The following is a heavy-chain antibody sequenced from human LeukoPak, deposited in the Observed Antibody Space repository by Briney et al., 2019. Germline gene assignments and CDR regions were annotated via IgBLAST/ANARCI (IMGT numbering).Heavy chain of an antibody. D-gene: IGHD3-10*01. V-gene: IGHV3-64*04. J-gene: IGHJ4*02. CDR2: ISSNGGST. CDR3: TRGFGSGSSLPFDY. CDR1: GFTFSSYA. Sequence: GGSLRLSCSASGFTFSSYAMHWVRQAPGKGLEYVSAISSNGGSTYYADSVKGRFTISRDNAKNTLSLQMSSLRAEDTAMYYCTRGFGSGSSLPFDYWGQGTLVTVSS.